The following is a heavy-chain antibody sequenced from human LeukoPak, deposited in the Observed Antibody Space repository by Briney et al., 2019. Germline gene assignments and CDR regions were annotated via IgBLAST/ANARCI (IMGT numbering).Heavy chain of an antibody. J-gene: IGHJ4*02. CDR1: GYTFTIYG. Sequence: ASVTVSFKASGYTFTIYGISWVRQAPGQGQEWMGWISAYNGNTNYAQKLQGRVTITTDTSTSTAYMELRSLRSDDTAVYYCARDAVLWLRGAYFDYWGQGTLVTVSS. CDR3: ARDAVLWLRGAYFDY. CDR2: ISAYNGNT. V-gene: IGHV1-18*01. D-gene: IGHD3-10*01.